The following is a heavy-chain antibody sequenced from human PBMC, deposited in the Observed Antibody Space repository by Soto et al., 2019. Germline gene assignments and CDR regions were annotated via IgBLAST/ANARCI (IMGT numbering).Heavy chain of an antibody. CDR2: ISNSGRT. CDR3: ARADYATGSYYPDY. J-gene: IGHJ4*02. CDR1: GGSVRRGNYY. Sequence: QVQLQESGPGLVKPSQTLSLTCTVSGGSVRRGNYYWSWIRQFPGKGLEWIGYISNSGRTHYNPSLMSRITILVDTSNNQFFLELRSVTAADTALYYCARADYATGSYYPDYWGQGTLVTVSS. V-gene: IGHV4-31*03. D-gene: IGHD3-10*01.